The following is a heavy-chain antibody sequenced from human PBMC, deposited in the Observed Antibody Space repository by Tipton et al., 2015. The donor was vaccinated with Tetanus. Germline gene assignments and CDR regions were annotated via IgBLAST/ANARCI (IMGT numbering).Heavy chain of an antibody. CDR3: ARWYADSSIDS. J-gene: IGHJ4*02. Sequence: QVQLVQSGPEVKKPGASVKVSCKASGYSFTRYYMHWARQAPGQGLEWMGIINPSGGSTSYAQKFQGRVTMTRDTSTSTVYMELSSRRSEDSAVYYVARWYADSSIDSWGQGPLVTVSS. CDR2: INPSGGST. V-gene: IGHV1-46*01. D-gene: IGHD3-22*01. CDR1: GYSFTRYY.